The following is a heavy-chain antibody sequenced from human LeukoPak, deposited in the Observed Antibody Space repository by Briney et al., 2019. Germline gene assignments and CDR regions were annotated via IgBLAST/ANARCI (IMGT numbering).Heavy chain of an antibody. CDR3: ARETGQLAHFDY. Sequence: PGGSLRLSCAASGFTFSTHWMHWVRQVPGKGLVWVSRINTDGNSTTYADSVKGRFTVSRDNAKNTLYLQMNSLRAEDTAVYYCARETGQLAHFDYWGQGTLVTVSS. D-gene: IGHD6-6*01. CDR2: INTDGNST. V-gene: IGHV3-74*01. J-gene: IGHJ4*02. CDR1: GFTFSTHW.